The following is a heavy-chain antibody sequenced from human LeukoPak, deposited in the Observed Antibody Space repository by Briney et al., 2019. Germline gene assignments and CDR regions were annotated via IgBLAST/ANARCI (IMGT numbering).Heavy chain of an antibody. CDR3: ATIGYSYGYGFDY. V-gene: IGHV1-8*01. Sequence: ASVKVSCKASGYTFTSYDFNWLRQATGQGPEWMGWMNPNSGATGYAQKFQGRVTMTRSASINTAYMELSNLRSEDTAVYYCATIGYSYGYGFDYWGQGTLVTVSS. D-gene: IGHD5-18*01. CDR2: MNPNSGAT. CDR1: GYTFTSYD. J-gene: IGHJ4*02.